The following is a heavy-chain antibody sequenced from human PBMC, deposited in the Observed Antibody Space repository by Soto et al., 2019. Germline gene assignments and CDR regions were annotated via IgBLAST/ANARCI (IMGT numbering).Heavy chain of an antibody. CDR3: ARDLGVALATLTLDS. CDR2: ITTSSSFR. CDR1: GFTFSTYS. V-gene: IGHV3-21*01. J-gene: IGHJ4*02. D-gene: IGHD2-15*01. Sequence: GGSLRLSCVASGFTFSTYSMNWVRQAPGKGLEWVADITTSSSFRFYADSVKGRFTISRDDAKNSLYLQMNNLRVEDTGVYYCARDLGVALATLTLDSWGQGNLVTVSS.